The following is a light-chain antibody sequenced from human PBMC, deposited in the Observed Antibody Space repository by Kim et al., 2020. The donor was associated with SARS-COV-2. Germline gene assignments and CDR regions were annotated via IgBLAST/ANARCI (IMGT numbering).Light chain of an antibody. V-gene: IGLV2-8*01. CDR1: SSDVGGYNY. CDR2: EVS. J-gene: IGLJ3*02. CDR3: SSYAGSNNLV. Sequence: QSALTQPPSASGSPGQSVTIACTGTSSDVGGYNYVSWYQQHPGKAHKLMIYEVSKRPSGVPDRFSGSKSGNTASLTVSGLQAEDEADYYCSSYAGSNNLVVGGGTQLTVL.